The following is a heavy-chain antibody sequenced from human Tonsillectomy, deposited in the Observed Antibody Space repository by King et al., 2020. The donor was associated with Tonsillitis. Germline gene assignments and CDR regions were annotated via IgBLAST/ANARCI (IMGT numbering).Heavy chain of an antibody. V-gene: IGHV3-30*18. Sequence: VQLVESGGGVVQPGRSLRLSCAASGFTFSSYGIHWVRQAPGKGLEWVAVISYDGSNKYYADSVRGRFTISRDNPKNTLYLQMNSLRAEDTAVYYCANDGTRYCSGGSCFDAFDIWGQGTMVTVSS. D-gene: IGHD2-15*01. CDR2: ISYDGSNK. J-gene: IGHJ3*02. CDR3: ANDGTRYCSGGSCFDAFDI. CDR1: GFTFSSYG.